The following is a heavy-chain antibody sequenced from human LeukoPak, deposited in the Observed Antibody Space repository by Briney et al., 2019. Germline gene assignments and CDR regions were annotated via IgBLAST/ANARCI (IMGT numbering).Heavy chain of an antibody. J-gene: IGHJ6*02. Sequence: GGSLRLSCAASGFTFSTYWLSWVRQAPGKGLEWVANIKHDGSDKKYVDSVKGRLTISRDNAKRSLYLQMNSLRSEDTAVYYCARKGKIVGARAWGDGVDVWGHGTTVTVSS. CDR2: IKHDGSDK. D-gene: IGHD1-26*01. CDR3: ARKGKIVGARAWGDGVDV. V-gene: IGHV3-7*05. CDR1: GFTFSTYW.